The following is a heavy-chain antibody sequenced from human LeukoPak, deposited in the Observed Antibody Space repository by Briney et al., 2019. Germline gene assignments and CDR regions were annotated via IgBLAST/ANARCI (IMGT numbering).Heavy chain of an antibody. CDR1: GGSFSGYY. D-gene: IGHD6-6*01. CDR2: INNSGST. CDR3: ARGTSFYSSSSSPGGYYYYGMDV. V-gene: IGHV4-34*01. Sequence: SETLSLTCAVYGGSFSGYYWSWIRQPPGKGLEWIGEINNSGSTNYNPSLKSRVTISVDTSKNQFSLKLSSVTAADTAVYYCARGTSFYSSSSSPGGYYYYGMDVWGQGTTVTVSS. J-gene: IGHJ6*02.